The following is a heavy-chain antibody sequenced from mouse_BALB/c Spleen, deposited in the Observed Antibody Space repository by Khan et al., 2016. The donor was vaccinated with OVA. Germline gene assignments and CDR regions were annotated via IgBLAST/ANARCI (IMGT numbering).Heavy chain of an antibody. CDR2: IHPSNGYT. CDR1: GFTFTTYT. J-gene: IGHJ3*01. V-gene: IGHV1-4*01. CDR3: GRDGAYHGNDGWCAY. D-gene: IGHD2-12*01. Sequence: QVQLQQSGAELARPGASLKMSCKASGFTFTTYTIHWIKLAPGQVLEWIGYIHPSNGYTNYNQKFKDKATLTADKSSTTAYMPLSSLTSDHSAVLNGGRDGAYHGNDGWCAYWGQGTLVTVSA.